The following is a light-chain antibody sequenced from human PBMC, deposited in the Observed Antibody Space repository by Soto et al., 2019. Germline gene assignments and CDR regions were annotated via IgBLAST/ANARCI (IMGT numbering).Light chain of an antibody. CDR2: EVT. J-gene: IGLJ2*01. V-gene: IGLV2-8*01. CDR3: SSYGGSNNLI. Sequence: QSALTQPPSASGSPGQSVTISCTGTSSDVGIYNYVSWYQQHPGEAPKLMIYEVTKRPSRVPDRFSGSKSGNTAALTVSGLQAEDEADYYCSSYGGSNNLIFGGGTKLTVL. CDR1: SSDVGIYNY.